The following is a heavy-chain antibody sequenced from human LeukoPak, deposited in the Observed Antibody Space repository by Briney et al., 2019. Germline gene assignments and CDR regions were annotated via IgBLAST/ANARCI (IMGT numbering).Heavy chain of an antibody. J-gene: IGHJ4*02. Sequence: GSLRLSCAASGFTFSSYAMHWVRQAPGKGLEWVAVISYDGSNKYYADSVKGRFTISRDNSKNTLYLQMNSLRAEDTAVYYCARDRYDSSGYLYYFDYWGQGTLVTVSS. CDR3: ARDRYDSSGYLYYFDY. CDR1: GFTFSSYA. CDR2: ISYDGSNK. D-gene: IGHD3-22*01. V-gene: IGHV3-30-3*01.